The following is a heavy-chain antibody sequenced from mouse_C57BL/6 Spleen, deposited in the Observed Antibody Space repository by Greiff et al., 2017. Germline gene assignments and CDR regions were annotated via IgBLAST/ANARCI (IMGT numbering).Heavy chain of an antibody. J-gene: IGHJ2*01. CDR2: INYDGSST. D-gene: IGHD1-1*01. Sequence: EVKLVESEGGLVQPGSSMKLSCTASGFTFSDYYMAWVRQVPEKGLEWVANINYDGSSTYYLDSLKSRFIISRDNAKNILYLQMSSLKSEDTATYYCARSTTVVAWDFDYWGQGTTLTVSS. CDR3: ARSTTVVAWDFDY. CDR1: GFTFSDYY. V-gene: IGHV5-16*01.